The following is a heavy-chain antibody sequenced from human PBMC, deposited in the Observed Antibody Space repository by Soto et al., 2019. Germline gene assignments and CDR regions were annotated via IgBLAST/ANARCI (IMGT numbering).Heavy chain of an antibody. V-gene: IGHV4-4*07. Sequence: PSETLSLTCSASGTSVSNNYWSWIRQPAGKGLEHIGRIYTSGSTSYNPSLKSRVTMSMDTSQTQIYLNLTSVTAADTAVYYCARGGIQLSYAFDYWGQGIQVTVSS. CDR1: GTSVSNNY. CDR2: IYTSGST. J-gene: IGHJ4*02. CDR3: ARGGIQLSYAFDY. D-gene: IGHD5-18*01.